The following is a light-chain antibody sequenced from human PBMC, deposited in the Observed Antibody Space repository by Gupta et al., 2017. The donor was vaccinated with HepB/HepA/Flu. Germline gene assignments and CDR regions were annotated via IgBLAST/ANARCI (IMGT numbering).Light chain of an antibody. Sequence: QSVLTQPPSASGTPGQRVTISCSGSYSNIAINYVYWYQHLPGTAPKLLIYKNNERPSGVPDRFSASKSVTPASLVISGLRSEDEGDYYCATWDDSLSGRVFGGGTKLTVL. CDR1: YSNIAINY. CDR3: ATWDDSLSGRV. J-gene: IGLJ3*02. V-gene: IGLV1-47*01. CDR2: KNN.